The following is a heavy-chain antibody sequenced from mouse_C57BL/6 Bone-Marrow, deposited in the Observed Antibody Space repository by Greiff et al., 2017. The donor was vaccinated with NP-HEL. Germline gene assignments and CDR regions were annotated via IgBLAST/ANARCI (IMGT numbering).Heavy chain of an antibody. J-gene: IGHJ3*01. Sequence: EVKVVESGGGLVQPGGSLKLSCAASGFTFSDYYMYWVRQTPEKRLEWVAYISNGGGSPYYPDTVKGRFTISRDNAKNTLYLQMSRLKSEDTAMYYCARHLGFAYWGQGTLVTVSA. D-gene: IGHD4-1*01. CDR3: ARHLGFAY. CDR1: GFTFSDYY. CDR2: ISNGGGSP. V-gene: IGHV5-12*01.